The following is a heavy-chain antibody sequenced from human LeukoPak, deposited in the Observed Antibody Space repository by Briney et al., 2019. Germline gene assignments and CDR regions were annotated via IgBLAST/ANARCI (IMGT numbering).Heavy chain of an antibody. Sequence: GRSLRLSCAASGFTFSSYAMHWVRQAPGKGLEWVAVISYDGSNKYYADSVKGRFTISRDNSKNTLYLQMNSLRAEDTAVYYCARDQGVVTAIGDDPGFLDVWGKGTTLTVSS. CDR3: ARDQGVVTAIGDDPGFLDV. D-gene: IGHD2-21*02. J-gene: IGHJ6*04. V-gene: IGHV3-30*04. CDR2: ISYDGSNK. CDR1: GFTFSSYA.